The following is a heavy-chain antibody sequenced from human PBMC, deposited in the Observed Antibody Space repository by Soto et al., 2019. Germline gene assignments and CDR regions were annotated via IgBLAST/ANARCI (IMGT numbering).Heavy chain of an antibody. V-gene: IGHV1-18*01. CDR2: ISAYNGNT. J-gene: IGHJ4*02. CDR1: GYTFTSYG. D-gene: IGHD3-3*01. Sequence: QVQLVQSGAEVKKPGASVKVSCKASGYTFTSYGISWVRQAPGQGLEWMGWISAYNGNTNYAQKLQGRVTMTTDTSTSTAYRELRILRSDDTAVYYCARGCYDFWSGYCPFDYWGQGTLVTVSS. CDR3: ARGCYDFWSGYCPFDY.